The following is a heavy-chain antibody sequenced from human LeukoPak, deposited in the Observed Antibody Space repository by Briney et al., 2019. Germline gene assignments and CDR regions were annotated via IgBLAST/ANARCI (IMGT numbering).Heavy chain of an antibody. CDR1: GFTVSSNY. CDR2: IYSGGTT. Sequence: PGGSLRLSCEASGFTVSSNYMNWVRQAPGKGLEWVSVIYSGGTTFYADSVKGRFAISRDDSKNTLYLQLNSLRVEDTAVYYCARGATGEAGRFQSWGQGTLVTVSS. J-gene: IGHJ4*02. D-gene: IGHD6-13*01. CDR3: ARGATGEAGRFQS. V-gene: IGHV3-66*01.